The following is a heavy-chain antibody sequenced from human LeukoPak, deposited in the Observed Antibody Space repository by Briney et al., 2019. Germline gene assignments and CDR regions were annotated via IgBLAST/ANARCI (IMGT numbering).Heavy chain of an antibody. J-gene: IGHJ6*02. V-gene: IGHV1-18*01. D-gene: IGHD4-23*01. CDR1: GYTFTSYG. Sequence: ASVKVSCKTSGYTFTSYGIGWVRQAPGQGLEWMGWISAYNGNTNYAQKLQGRVTMTTDTSTSTAYMELRSLRSDETAVYYCAREIYGGNERPYYGMDVWGQGTTVTVSS. CDR2: ISAYNGNT. CDR3: AREIYGGNERPYYGMDV.